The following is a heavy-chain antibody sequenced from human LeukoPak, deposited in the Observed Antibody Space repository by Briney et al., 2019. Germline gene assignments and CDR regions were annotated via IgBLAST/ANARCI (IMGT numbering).Heavy chain of an antibody. J-gene: IGHJ4*02. CDR2: TYYSGST. CDR3: AGCSGASCYYITSPLYFDY. D-gene: IGHD2-15*01. Sequence: SETLSLTCTVSGGSISSSSYYWGWIRQPPGKGLEWIGTTYYSGSTYYNPSLKSRVTVSVDTSKNQFSLKLSSVTAADTAVYYCAGCSGASCYYITSPLYFDYWGQGTLVTVSS. V-gene: IGHV4-39*07. CDR1: GGSISSSSYY.